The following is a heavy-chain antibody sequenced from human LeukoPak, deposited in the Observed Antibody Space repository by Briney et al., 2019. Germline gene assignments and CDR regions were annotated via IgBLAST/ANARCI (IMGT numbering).Heavy chain of an antibody. D-gene: IGHD6-19*01. CDR3: AREGQGAWYWFDL. Sequence: PGGSLRLSCEASGFSSSAHTMNWVRQAPGKGLEWVSSIDSSCTYIYYADSMKGRFSISRDNAKNSLYLQMSSLRAEDTAVYYCAREGQGAWYWFDLWGQGTLVTVSS. CDR2: IDSSCTYI. CDR1: GFSSSAHT. V-gene: IGHV3-21*01. J-gene: IGHJ5*02.